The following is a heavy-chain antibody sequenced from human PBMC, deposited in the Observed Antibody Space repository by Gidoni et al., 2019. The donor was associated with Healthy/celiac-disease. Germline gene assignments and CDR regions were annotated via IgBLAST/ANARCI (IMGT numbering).Heavy chain of an antibody. CDR3: AKDHPFIVVVTAIRDHAFDI. V-gene: IGHV3-23*01. Sequence: EVQLLESGGGLVQPGGSLRLSCAASGFTFSSYAMSWVRQAPGKGLEWVSAISGSGGSTYYADSVKGRFTISRDNSKNTLYLQMNSLRAEDTAVYYCAKDHPFIVVVTAIRDHAFDIWGQGTMVTVSS. CDR2: ISGSGGST. D-gene: IGHD2-21*02. J-gene: IGHJ3*02. CDR1: GFTFSSYA.